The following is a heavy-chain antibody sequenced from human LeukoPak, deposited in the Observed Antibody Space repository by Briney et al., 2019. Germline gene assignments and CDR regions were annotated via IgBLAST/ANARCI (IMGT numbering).Heavy chain of an antibody. Sequence: GGSLRLSCAASGFTFSTYGMHWVRQAPGEGLEWVADINGDGSRTHYVPSVEGRFTVSKDNAENSVFLQMSSLRAEDTAVYYCARDPLHGAFDIWGQGTMVTVSS. CDR1: GFTFSTYG. CDR2: INGDGSRT. V-gene: IGHV3-7*01. CDR3: ARDPLHGAFDI. J-gene: IGHJ3*02.